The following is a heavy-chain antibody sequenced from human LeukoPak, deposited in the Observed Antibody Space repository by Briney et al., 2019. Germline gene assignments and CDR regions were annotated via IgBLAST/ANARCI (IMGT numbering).Heavy chain of an antibody. CDR3: ARGSKAGYYYYYMDV. V-gene: IGHV1-18*01. CDR1: GYTFTSYG. CDR2: MNTYNGNT. Sequence: ASVKVSCKASGYTFTSYGISWVRQAPGQGLEWMGWMNTYNGNTNYAQKFQGRVTMTTDTSTSTAYMQLRSLRSDDTAVYYCARGSKAGYYYYYMDVWGKGTTVTVSS. D-gene: IGHD1-14*01. J-gene: IGHJ6*03.